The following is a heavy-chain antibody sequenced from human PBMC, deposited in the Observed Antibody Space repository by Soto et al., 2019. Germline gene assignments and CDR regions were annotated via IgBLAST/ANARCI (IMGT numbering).Heavy chain of an antibody. Sequence: PSETLSLTCTVSGGSISSYYWTWIRQPPGKGLEWIGYIYYSGSTNYNPSLKSRVTISVDTSKNQFSLKLSSVTAADPAVYYCARGEGRDGYNLGVYYYYGMDVWGQGTTVTVSS. V-gene: IGHV4-59*01. D-gene: IGHD5-12*01. J-gene: IGHJ6*02. CDR2: IYYSGST. CDR1: GGSISSYY. CDR3: ARGEGRDGYNLGVYYYYGMDV.